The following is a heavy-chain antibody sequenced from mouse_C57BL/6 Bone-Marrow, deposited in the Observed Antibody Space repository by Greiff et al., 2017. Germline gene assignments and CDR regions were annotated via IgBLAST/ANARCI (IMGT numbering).Heavy chain of an antibody. CDR3: QYGNYVHWYFDV. CDR1: GYTFTSYW. D-gene: IGHD2-1*01. CDR2: INPSNGGT. Sequence: QVQLQQSGTELVKPGASVKLSCKASGYTFTSYWMHWVKQRPGQGLEWIGNINPSNGGTNYNEKFKSKATLTVDKSSSTAYMPLSSLTSEDSAVYYCQYGNYVHWYFDVWGTGTTVTVSS. J-gene: IGHJ1*03. V-gene: IGHV1-53*01.